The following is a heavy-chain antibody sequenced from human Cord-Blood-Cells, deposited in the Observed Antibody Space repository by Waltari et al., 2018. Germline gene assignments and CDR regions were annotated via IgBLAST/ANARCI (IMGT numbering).Heavy chain of an antibody. V-gene: IGHV1-2*06. CDR2: INTNSGGT. D-gene: IGHD3-10*01. CDR3: VSGNDRGNNWFDP. CDR1: GYTFTGYH. J-gene: IGHJ5*02. Sequence: QVQLVPSGAVVNKPGASVKDACKASGYTFTGYHPHWVRQARGQGLEWMGRINTNSGGTNYAQKFQGRVTMTRDTSISTAYMGLSRLRSDDTAVYYCVSGNDRGNNWFDPWGQGTLVTVSS.